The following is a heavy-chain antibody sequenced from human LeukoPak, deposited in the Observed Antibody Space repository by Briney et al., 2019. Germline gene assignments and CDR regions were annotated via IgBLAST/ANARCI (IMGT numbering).Heavy chain of an antibody. Sequence: ASVKVSCKASGYTFTSYDINWVRQATGQGLEWMGWMNPNSGNTGYAQKFQGRVTMTRNTSISTAYMELSSLRSEDTAVYYCARGVHPTVTTPSRRMDVWGQGTTVTVSS. CDR1: GYTFTSYD. J-gene: IGHJ6*02. CDR2: MNPNSGNT. D-gene: IGHD4-17*01. CDR3: ARGVHPTVTTPSRRMDV. V-gene: IGHV1-8*01.